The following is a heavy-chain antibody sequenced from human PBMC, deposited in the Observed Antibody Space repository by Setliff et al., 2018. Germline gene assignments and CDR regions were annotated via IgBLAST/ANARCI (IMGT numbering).Heavy chain of an antibody. CDR1: GASITNINYY. D-gene: IGHD3-16*01. J-gene: IGHJ4*02. V-gene: IGHV4-39*01. CDR3: ARLPNYVWGSPVDY. CDR2: IFYSGRT. Sequence: ETLSLTCTVSGASITNINYYWGLIRQPPGKGLEWIGSIFYSGRTLYNPSLKSRVTISVDTSKNQFSLTLSSVTAADTAVYYCARLPNYVWGSPVDYWGQGTLVTVS.